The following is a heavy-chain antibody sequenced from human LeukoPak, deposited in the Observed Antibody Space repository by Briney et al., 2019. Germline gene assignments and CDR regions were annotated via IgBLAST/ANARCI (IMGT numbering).Heavy chain of an antibody. J-gene: IGHJ6*03. CDR1: GFTFDDYG. CDR2: INWNGGST. V-gene: IGHV3-20*04. D-gene: IGHD2-2*01. Sequence: GGSLRLSCATSGFTFDDYGMSWVRQAPGKGLEWVSGINWNGGSTGYADSVKGRFTISRDNAKKSLYLQMNSLRAEDTALYYCARQNALYCSSTSCYVLAYYYYYYYMDVWGKGTTVTVSS. CDR3: ARQNALYCSSTSCYVLAYYYYYYYMDV.